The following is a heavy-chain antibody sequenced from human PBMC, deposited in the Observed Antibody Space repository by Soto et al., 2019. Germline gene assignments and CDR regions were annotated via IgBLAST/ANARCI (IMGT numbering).Heavy chain of an antibody. D-gene: IGHD2-2*01. CDR1: GGTFSSYT. CDR3: ARSQGSSTSLEIYYYYYYGMDV. J-gene: IGHJ6*02. Sequence: QVQLVQSGAEVKKPGSSVKVSCKASGGTFSSYTISCVRQAPGQGLEWMGGIIPISDTTNYAQKFQGRVMITADESTSTAYMELSSLRSEDTAVYYCARSQGSSTSLEIYYYYYYGMDVWGQGTTVTLSS. CDR2: IIPISDTT. V-gene: IGHV1-69*01.